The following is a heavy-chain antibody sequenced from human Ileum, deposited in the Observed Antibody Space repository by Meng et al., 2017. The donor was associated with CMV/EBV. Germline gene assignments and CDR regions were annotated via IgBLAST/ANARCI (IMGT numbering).Heavy chain of an antibody. Sequence: VCTFNICVRRWVRQEPGKGMEWILIIYSGGSSTYYADAVKGRFTISRDNFMNTLYLQMHSLRAEDTAVYYCAKGAINYYEHSGYSDWGQGTLVTVSS. V-gene: IGHV3-23*03. CDR1: VCTFNICV. CDR2: IYSGGSST. D-gene: IGHD3-22*01. J-gene: IGHJ4*02. CDR3: AKGAINYYEHSGYSD.